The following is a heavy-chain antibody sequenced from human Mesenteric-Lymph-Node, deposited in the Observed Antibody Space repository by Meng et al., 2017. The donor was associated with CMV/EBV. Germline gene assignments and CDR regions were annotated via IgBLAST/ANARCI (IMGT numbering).Heavy chain of an antibody. D-gene: IGHD6-6*01. CDR1: GLHISTSV. J-gene: IGHJ2*01. V-gene: IGHV3-23*03. CDR2: ICSGGSTT. Sequence: LSCAASGLHISTSVMSWVRQTPGKGLEWVSVICSGGSTTYYSDSVKGRFTISRDDSKNTLHLQRNSLRAEDTAVYYCAKLARWYFDLWGRGTLVTVSS. CDR3: AKLARWYFDL.